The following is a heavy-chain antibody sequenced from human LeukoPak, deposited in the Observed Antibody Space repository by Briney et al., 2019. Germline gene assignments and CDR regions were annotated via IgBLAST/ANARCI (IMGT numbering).Heavy chain of an antibody. Sequence: GGSLRLSCVASGFTFSSYWMSWVRQAPGKGLEWVANIKEEGSGKYYVDSVTGRFTISRDNAKNSLYLQMNSLRAEDAAVYYCARIYYDSSGYRLFDYWGQGTLVTVSS. V-gene: IGHV3-7*02. CDR2: IKEEGSGK. CDR3: ARIYYDSSGYRLFDY. D-gene: IGHD3-22*01. CDR1: GFTFSSYW. J-gene: IGHJ4*02.